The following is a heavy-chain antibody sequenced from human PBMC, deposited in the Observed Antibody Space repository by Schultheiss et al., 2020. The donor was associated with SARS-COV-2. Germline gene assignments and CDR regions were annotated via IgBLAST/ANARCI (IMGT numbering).Heavy chain of an antibody. Sequence: GGSLRLSCAGSGFTFSRYSMNWVRQAPGKGLEWVSYINSGSSTIHYADSVKGRFTISRDNAKNSLYLQMNSLRAEDTAVYYCARAPTQLANGWGQGTLVTVSS. CDR2: INSGSSTI. V-gene: IGHV3-48*01. J-gene: IGHJ4*02. CDR1: GFTFSRYS. D-gene: IGHD6-6*01. CDR3: ARAPTQLANG.